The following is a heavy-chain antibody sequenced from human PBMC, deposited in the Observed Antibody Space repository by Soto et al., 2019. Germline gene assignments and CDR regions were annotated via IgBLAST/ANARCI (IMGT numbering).Heavy chain of an antibody. CDR1: GYTLTELS. CDR3: ATVLVNHDYSNYMVRGPFDY. CDR2: FDPEDGET. D-gene: IGHD4-4*01. V-gene: IGHV1-24*01. J-gene: IGHJ4*02. Sequence: ASVKVSCKVSGYTLTELSMHWVRQAPGKGLEWMGGFDPEDGETIYAQKFQGRVTMTEDTSTDTAYMELSSLRSEDTAVYYCATVLVNHDYSNYMVRGPFDYWGQGTLVTVSS.